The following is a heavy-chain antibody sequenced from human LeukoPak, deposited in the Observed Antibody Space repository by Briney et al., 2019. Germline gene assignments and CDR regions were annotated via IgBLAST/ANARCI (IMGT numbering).Heavy chain of an antibody. D-gene: IGHD3-10*01. CDR3: TTDEYYYGSGSYYQLDY. CDR2: IRYDGINK. Sequence: PGGSLRLSCAASGFTFNTYGMHWVRQAPGKGLEWVAFIRYDGINKYYADSVKGRFTISRDNSKNTLYLQMNSLKTEDTAVYYCTTDEYYYGSGSYYQLDYWGQGTLVTVSS. V-gene: IGHV3-30*02. CDR1: GFTFNTYG. J-gene: IGHJ4*02.